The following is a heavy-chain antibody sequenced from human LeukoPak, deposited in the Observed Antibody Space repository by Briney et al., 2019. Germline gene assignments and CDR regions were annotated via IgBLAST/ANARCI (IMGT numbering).Heavy chain of an antibody. D-gene: IGHD5-24*01. J-gene: IGHJ6*03. CDR1: GFTFSCYA. Sequence: GGSLRLSCAASGFTFSCYARRWVRQATGKGLEWVSGIGLAGGTNYPGSVKGRFTISRDNAKNSLYLHMNSLRAEDTAVYYCARSSRDGYNLIDYMDVWGRGTTVTVSS. V-gene: IGHV3-13*01. CDR3: ARSSRDGYNLIDYMDV. CDR2: IGLAGGT.